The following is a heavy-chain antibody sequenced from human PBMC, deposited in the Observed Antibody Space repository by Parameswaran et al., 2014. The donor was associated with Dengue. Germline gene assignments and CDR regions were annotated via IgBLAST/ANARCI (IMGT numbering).Heavy chain of an antibody. CDR2: IYYSGST. D-gene: IGHD4-17*01. J-gene: IGHJ3*02. CDR3: ARANGHYVYVSAFDI. Sequence: WIRQPPGKGLEWIGSIYYSGSTYYNPSLKSRVTISVDTSKNQLSLKLSSVTAADTAVYYCARANGHYVYVSAFDIWGQGTMVTVSS. V-gene: IGHV4-39*01.